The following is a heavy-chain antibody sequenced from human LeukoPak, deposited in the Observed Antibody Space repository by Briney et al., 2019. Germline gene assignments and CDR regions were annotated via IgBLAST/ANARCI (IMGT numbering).Heavy chain of an antibody. J-gene: IGHJ4*02. CDR2: INSGGSNA. D-gene: IGHD6-13*01. V-gene: IGHV3-74*01. Sequence: PGGSLRLSCAASGFTFSNYWMYWVRQAPGKGLVWVSRINSGGSNAFYADSVKGRFTISRDNAKNSLYLQMNSLRAEDTAVYYCARDSHSSSWYSEFDYWGQGTLVTVSS. CDR3: ARDSHSSSWYSEFDY. CDR1: GFTFSNYW.